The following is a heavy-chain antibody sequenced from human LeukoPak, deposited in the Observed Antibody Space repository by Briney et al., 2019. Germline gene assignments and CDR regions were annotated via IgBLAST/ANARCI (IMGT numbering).Heavy chain of an antibody. D-gene: IGHD3-22*01. J-gene: IGHJ4*02. CDR2: IIPILGIA. Sequence: GASVKVCCKASGGTFSSYAISWVRQAPGQGVEWMGRIIPILGIANYAQKFQGRVTITADKSTSTAYMELSSLRSEDTAVYYCATSKGYYYDSSGYYPFDYWGQGTLVTVSS. CDR3: ATSKGYYYDSSGYYPFDY. CDR1: GGTFSSYA. V-gene: IGHV1-69*04.